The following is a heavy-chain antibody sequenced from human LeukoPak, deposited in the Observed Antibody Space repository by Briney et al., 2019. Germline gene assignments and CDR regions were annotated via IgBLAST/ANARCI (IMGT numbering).Heavy chain of an antibody. Sequence: PGGSLRLSCAASGFTFYSYSMNWVRQAPGKGLEWVGFIRSKAYGGTTEYAASVKGRFTISRDDSKSIAYLQMNSLKTEDTAVYYCTSTGRVSLVRRDYWGQGTLVTVSS. CDR3: TSTGRVSLVRRDY. D-gene: IGHD4-17*01. CDR2: IRSKAYGGTT. CDR1: GFTFYSYS. V-gene: IGHV3-49*04. J-gene: IGHJ4*02.